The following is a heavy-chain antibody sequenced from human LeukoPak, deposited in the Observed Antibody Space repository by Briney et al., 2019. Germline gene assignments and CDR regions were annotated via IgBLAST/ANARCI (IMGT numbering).Heavy chain of an antibody. CDR2: IWYDGSNK. CDR3: AKEYGSGRYYFDY. J-gene: IGHJ4*02. CDR1: GFTFSSYG. Sequence: GRSLRLSCAASGFTFSSYGMHWVRQAPGKGLEWVAVIWYDGSNKYYADSVKGRFTISRDNSKNTLYLQMNSLRAEDTAVYYCAKEYGSGRYYFDYWGQGTLVTVSS. D-gene: IGHD3-10*01. V-gene: IGHV3-33*06.